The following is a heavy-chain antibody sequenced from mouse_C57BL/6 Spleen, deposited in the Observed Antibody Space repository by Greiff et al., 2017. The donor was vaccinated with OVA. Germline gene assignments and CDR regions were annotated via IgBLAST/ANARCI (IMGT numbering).Heavy chain of an antibody. Sequence: EVQLQQSGAELVRPGASVKLSCTASGFNIKDYYMHWVKQRPEQGLVWIGRIDPEDGDTEYAPKFQGKATMTADTSSNTAYLQLSSLTSEDTAVYYCTTCSNYVKGYAMDYWGQGTSVTVSS. CDR2: IDPEDGDT. CDR3: TTCSNYVKGYAMDY. CDR1: GFNIKDYY. V-gene: IGHV14-1*01. J-gene: IGHJ4*01. D-gene: IGHD2-5*01.